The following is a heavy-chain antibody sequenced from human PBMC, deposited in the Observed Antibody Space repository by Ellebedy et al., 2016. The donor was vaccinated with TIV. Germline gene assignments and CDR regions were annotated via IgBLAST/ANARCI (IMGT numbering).Heavy chain of an antibody. D-gene: IGHD2-15*01. CDR1: GFTFSSYA. CDR3: ARGGVVVVAVVDY. Sequence: GESLKISCAASGFTFSSYAMSWVRQAPGKGLEWVSAISGSGGSTYYADSVKGRFTISRDNSKNTLYLQMNSLRAEDTAVYYCARGGVVVVAVVDYWGQGTLVTVSS. V-gene: IGHV3-23*01. J-gene: IGHJ4*02. CDR2: ISGSGGST.